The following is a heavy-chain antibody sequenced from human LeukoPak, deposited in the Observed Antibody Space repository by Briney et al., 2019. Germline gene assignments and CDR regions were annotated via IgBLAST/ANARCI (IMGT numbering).Heavy chain of an antibody. CDR1: GFTFSSCA. J-gene: IGHJ4*02. CDR3: AKHPPTDWGSSGFDY. CDR2: ISGSGGST. Sequence: GGSLRLSCAASGFTFSSCAMSWVRQAPGKGLEWVSAISGSGGSTYYADSMKGRSTMSRDNSKNTLYLQMSSLTADDTALYYCAKHPPTDWGSSGFDYWGQGTLVTVSS. D-gene: IGHD7-27*01. V-gene: IGHV3-23*01.